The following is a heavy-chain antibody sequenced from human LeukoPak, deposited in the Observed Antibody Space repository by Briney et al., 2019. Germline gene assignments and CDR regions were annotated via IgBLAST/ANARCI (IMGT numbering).Heavy chain of an antibody. CDR1: GYSISSGYQ. CDR3: ARDPRWLTPDCTSTSCYENYFDP. Sequence: SGTLSLTCAVSGYSISSGYQWAWIRQPPGETLEWIGSIYHSGSAHYNPSLKSRVTISVDRSNNQFSLRLSSVTAADTAVYYCARDPRWLTPDCTSTSCYENYFDPWGQGTLVTVSS. CDR2: IYHSGSA. D-gene: IGHD2-2*01. V-gene: IGHV4-38-2*02. J-gene: IGHJ5*02.